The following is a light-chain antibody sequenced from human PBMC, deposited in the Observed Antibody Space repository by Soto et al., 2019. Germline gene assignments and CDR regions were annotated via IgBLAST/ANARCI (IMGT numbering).Light chain of an antibody. Sequence: EIVLTQSPGTLSLSAGERATLSCRASQNVVTYLSWYQHTAGQAPSVLISGASSRANGVPDRFSGSASGTDFTLTISILAPADFAVYCCQQYGTSPRWTFGQGTKV. CDR2: GAS. J-gene: IGKJ1*01. V-gene: IGKV3-20*01. CDR3: QQYGTSPRWT. CDR1: QNVVTY.